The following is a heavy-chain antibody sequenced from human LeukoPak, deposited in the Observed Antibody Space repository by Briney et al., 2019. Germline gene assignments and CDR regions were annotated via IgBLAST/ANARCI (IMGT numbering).Heavy chain of an antibody. CDR1: GFTFSSYG. J-gene: IGHJ5*02. Sequence: PGRSPRLSCAASGFTFSSYGMHWVRQAPGKGLEWVAVISYDGSNKYYADSVKGRFTISRDNSKNTLYLQMNSLRAEDTAVYYCAKSPLEGSGWYEYWFDPWGQGTLVTVSS. CDR3: AKSPLEGSGWYEYWFDP. V-gene: IGHV3-30*18. D-gene: IGHD6-19*01. CDR2: ISYDGSNK.